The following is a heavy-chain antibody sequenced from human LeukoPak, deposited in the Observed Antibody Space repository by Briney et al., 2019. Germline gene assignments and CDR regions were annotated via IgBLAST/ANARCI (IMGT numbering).Heavy chain of an antibody. CDR3: ATASGYDFSSYYMDV. J-gene: IGHJ6*03. V-gene: IGHV3-48*03. CDR2: ISSSGSTI. D-gene: IGHD5-12*01. CDR1: GFTFSSYE. Sequence: GGSLRLSCAASGFTFSSYEMNWVRQAPGKGLEWVSYISSSGSTIYYADSVKGRFTISRDNARNSLYLQMDSLRAEDTAVYYCATASGYDFSSYYMDVWGKGTTVTVSS.